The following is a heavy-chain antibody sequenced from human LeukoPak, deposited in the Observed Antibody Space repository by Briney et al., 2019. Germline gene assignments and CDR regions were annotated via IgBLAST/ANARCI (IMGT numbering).Heavy chain of an antibody. D-gene: IGHD3-22*01. CDR2: ISSSGIAK. CDR3: ARGDSSACPDY. J-gene: IGHJ4*02. V-gene: IGHV3-11*01. Sequence: SGGSLRLSCAASGFIFSDTYMNWIRQAPGKGLEWVSYISSSGIAKNYADSVRGRFTISRGNANNSLYLQMNDLRADDTAVYYCARGDSSACPDYWGQGTLVTVSS. CDR1: GFIFSDTY.